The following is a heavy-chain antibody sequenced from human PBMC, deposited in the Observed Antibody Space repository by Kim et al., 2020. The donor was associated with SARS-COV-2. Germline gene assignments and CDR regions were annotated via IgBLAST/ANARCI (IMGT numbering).Heavy chain of an antibody. CDR2: ISAYNGNT. Sequence: ASVKVSCKASGYTFTSYGISWVRQAPGQGLEWMGWISAYNGNTNYAQKLQGRVTMTTDTSTSTAYMELRSLRSDDTAVYYCARYSSGWYYKGGLDYWGQGTLVTVSS. CDR1: GYTFTSYG. J-gene: IGHJ4*02. D-gene: IGHD6-19*01. CDR3: ARYSSGWYYKGGLDY. V-gene: IGHV1-18*04.